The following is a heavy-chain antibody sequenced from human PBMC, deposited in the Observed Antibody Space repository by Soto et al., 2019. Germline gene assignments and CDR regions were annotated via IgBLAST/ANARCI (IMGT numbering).Heavy chain of an antibody. Sequence: SVKVSCKASGYTCTIYDINCVLQSTGQGLEWMGWMNPNSGNTGYAQKFQGRVTMTRNTSISTAYMELSSLRSEDTAVYYCARGEQQLATDFDYWGQGTLVTVSS. J-gene: IGHJ4*02. V-gene: IGHV1-8*01. CDR3: ARGEQQLATDFDY. D-gene: IGHD6-13*01. CDR1: GYTCTIYD. CDR2: MNPNSGNT.